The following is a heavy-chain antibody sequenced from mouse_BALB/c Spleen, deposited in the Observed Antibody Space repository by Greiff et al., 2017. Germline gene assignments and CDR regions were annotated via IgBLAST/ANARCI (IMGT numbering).Heavy chain of an antibody. V-gene: IGHV5-17*02. CDR1: GFPFGSFG. CDR3: ARDVYYYGSSYYFDY. CDR2: ISSGSSTI. D-gene: IGHD1-1*01. J-gene: IGHJ2*01. Sequence: EVKLVESGGGLVRPGGSRKLSCAPSGFPFGSFGMHWVRQAQEKGLEWVAYISSGSSTIYYADTVKGRFTISRDNPKNTLFLQMTSLRSEDTAMYYCARDVYYYGSSYYFDYWGQGTTLTVSS.